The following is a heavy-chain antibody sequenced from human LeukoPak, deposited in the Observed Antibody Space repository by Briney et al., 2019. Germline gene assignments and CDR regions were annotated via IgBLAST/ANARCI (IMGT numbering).Heavy chain of an antibody. J-gene: IGHJ4*02. CDR1: GFTFSNYA. D-gene: IGHD2-2*01. CDR2: VGTSADT. V-gene: IGHV3-23*01. Sequence: GGSLRLSCAASGFTFSNYAMSWVRQAPGEGLEWVATVGTSADTYYADSVKGRFTISRDNSKNTLYLQMNSLRAEDTAVYYCAKDGEWRPAADWGQGTLVTVSS. CDR3: AKDGEWRPAAD.